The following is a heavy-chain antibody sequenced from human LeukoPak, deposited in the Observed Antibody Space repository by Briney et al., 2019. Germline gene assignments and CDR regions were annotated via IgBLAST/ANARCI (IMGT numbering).Heavy chain of an antibody. Sequence: GGSLRLSCAASGFAASGFTFSTFGMHWVRQAPGKGLEWVAFIRYDGSNKYYADSVKGRFAISRDDSKNTLYLQMNSLRAEDTAAYYCAKGYYFDILSGYSSLDSWGQGTLVTVSS. V-gene: IGHV3-30*02. CDR2: IRYDGSNK. CDR3: AKGYYFDILSGYSSLDS. CDR1: GFTFSTFG. J-gene: IGHJ4*02. D-gene: IGHD3-9*01.